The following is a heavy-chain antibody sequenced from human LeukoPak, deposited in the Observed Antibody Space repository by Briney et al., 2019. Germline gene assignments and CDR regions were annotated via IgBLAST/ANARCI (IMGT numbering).Heavy chain of an antibody. D-gene: IGHD3-22*01. CDR3: ARDIHYSDSSGYPEY. Sequence: ASVRVSCKASGYSFMSYGISWVRQAPGQGREWMGSISAYNGNINYAQKLQGRVTMTTDTSTSTAYMELRSLRSDDTAVYYCARDIHYSDSSGYPEYWGQGTLVTVSS. CDR2: ISAYNGNI. J-gene: IGHJ4*02. CDR1: GYSFMSYG. V-gene: IGHV1-18*01.